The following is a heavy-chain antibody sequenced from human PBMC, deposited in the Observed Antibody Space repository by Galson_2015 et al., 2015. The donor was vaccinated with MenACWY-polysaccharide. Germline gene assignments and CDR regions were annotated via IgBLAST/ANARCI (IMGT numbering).Heavy chain of an antibody. Sequence: ATLSLTCIFSGAPITGTYWTWIRQSPGKGLEWIGYLYHSGSTNYNPSLEGRVAMSVDTSKNQITLQLRSVIAADTAVYYCARRLKGFGMDVWGQGTTVTVSS. J-gene: IGHJ6*02. CDR3: ARRLKGFGMDV. V-gene: IGHV4-59*01. CDR2: LYHSGST. D-gene: IGHD2-21*02. CDR1: GAPITGTY.